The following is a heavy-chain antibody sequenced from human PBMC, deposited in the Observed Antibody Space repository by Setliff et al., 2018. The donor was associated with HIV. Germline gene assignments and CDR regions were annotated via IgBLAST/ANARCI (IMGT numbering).Heavy chain of an antibody. CDR3: ARGSDYIWGNYRFPFDY. CDR1: GASLSGYY. V-gene: IGHV4-34*01. J-gene: IGHJ4*02. CDR2: INHRGST. D-gene: IGHD3-16*02. Sequence: PETLSLTCAVYGASLSGYYWSWIRQPPGKGLEWIGEINHRGSTNYNPSLKSRVTISVDTSKNQFSLKVTSVTAADTAVYYCARGSDYIWGNYRFPFDYWGQGTLVTVSS.